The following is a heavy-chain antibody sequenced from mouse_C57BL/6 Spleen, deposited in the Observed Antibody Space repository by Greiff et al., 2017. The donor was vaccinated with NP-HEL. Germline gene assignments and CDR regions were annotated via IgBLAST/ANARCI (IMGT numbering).Heavy chain of an antibody. J-gene: IGHJ2*01. Sequence: VQLQQSGAELVKPGASVKLSCKASGYTFTSYWMHWVKQRPGQGLEWIGMIHPNSGSTNYNEKFKSKATLTVDKSSSTAYMQLSSLTSEDSAVYYCARTAITTVVATSFDYWGQGTTLTVSS. CDR2: IHPNSGST. V-gene: IGHV1-64*01. CDR1: GYTFTSYW. CDR3: ARTAITTVVATSFDY. D-gene: IGHD1-1*01.